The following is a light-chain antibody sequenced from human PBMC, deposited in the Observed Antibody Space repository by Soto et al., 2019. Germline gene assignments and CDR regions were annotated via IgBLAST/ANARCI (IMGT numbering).Light chain of an antibody. V-gene: IGLV2-14*03. CDR3: SSYTSSSTWV. J-gene: IGLJ3*02. Sequence: QSVLTQPASVSGSPGQSITISCTGTSSDVGGYKYVSWYQQHPGKAPKLMIYDVSNRPSGVSNRFSGSKSGNTASLIISGLQAEDEADYYCSSYTSSSTWVIGGGTKVTV. CDR1: SSDVGGYKY. CDR2: DVS.